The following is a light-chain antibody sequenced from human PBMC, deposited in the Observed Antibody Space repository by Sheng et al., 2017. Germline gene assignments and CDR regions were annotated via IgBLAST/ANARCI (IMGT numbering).Light chain of an antibody. CDR3: QHTYNAPYN. CDR1: QNINTY. J-gene: IGKJ2*01. CDR2: GAS. V-gene: IGKV1-39*01. Sequence: DIQMAQSPSSLSASVGDRVTITCRASQNINTYLSWFQQRPGKPPKLLIYGASTLQSGVSSRFSGSGSGTEFIFTISSLQPEDFATYYCQHTYNAPYNFGLGDPAGLQT.